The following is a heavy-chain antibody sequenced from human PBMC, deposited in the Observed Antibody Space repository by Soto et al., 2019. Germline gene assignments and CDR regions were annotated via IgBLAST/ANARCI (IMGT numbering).Heavy chain of an antibody. Sequence: EPLSLTCTVSGGSISSYYWNWIRQPPGKGLEWIEYIYYSGSTNYNPSLKSRVTISVDTSKNQFSLKLSSVTAADTAVYYCARTNTIFGVVDYYYYMDVWGKGTTVTVSS. CDR3: ARTNTIFGVVDYYYYMDV. D-gene: IGHD3-3*01. V-gene: IGHV4-59*08. CDR1: GGSISSYY. J-gene: IGHJ6*03. CDR2: IYYSGST.